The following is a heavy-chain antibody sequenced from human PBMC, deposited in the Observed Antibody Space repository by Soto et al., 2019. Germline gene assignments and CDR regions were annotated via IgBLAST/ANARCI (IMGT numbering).Heavy chain of an antibody. CDR3: VLGYSAPRLDY. CDR1: GGSISSSSYY. J-gene: IGHJ4*02. Sequence: QLLESGPGLVKPSETLSLTCTVSGGSISSSSYYWGWIRQPPGKGLEWIGSIYYSGSTYYNPSLKSRVTISVDTSKNQFSLKLSSVTAADTAVYYCVLGYSAPRLDYWGQGTLVTVSS. D-gene: IGHD5-12*01. CDR2: IYYSGST. V-gene: IGHV4-39*01.